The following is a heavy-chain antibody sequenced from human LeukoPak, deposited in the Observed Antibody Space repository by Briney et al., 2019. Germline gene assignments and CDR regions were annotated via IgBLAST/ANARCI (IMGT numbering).Heavy chain of an antibody. J-gene: IGHJ4*02. V-gene: IGHV4-59*08. Sequence: SETLSLTCTVSGGSISSYYWSWIRQPPGKGLEWIGYIYYSGSTNYNPSLKSRVTISVDTSKNQFSLKLSSVTAADTAVYYCARGYSGYDRYFDYWGQRTMVTVSS. CDR3: ARGYSGYDRYFDY. CDR1: GGSISSYY. D-gene: IGHD5-12*01. CDR2: IYYSGST.